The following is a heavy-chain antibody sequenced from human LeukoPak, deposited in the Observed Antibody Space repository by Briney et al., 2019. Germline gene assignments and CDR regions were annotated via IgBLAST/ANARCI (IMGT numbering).Heavy chain of an antibody. CDR1: GFTFSSYA. D-gene: IGHD2-15*01. V-gene: IGHV3-23*01. Sequence: GGSLRLSCAASGFTFSSYAMSWVRQAPGKGLEWVSAISGSGGSTYYADSVKGRFTISRDNSKNTLYLQMNSLRAEDTAVYYCATPYCSGGSRYSGWDYWGQGTLVTVSS. CDR2: ISGSGGST. J-gene: IGHJ4*02. CDR3: ATPYCSGGSRYSGWDY.